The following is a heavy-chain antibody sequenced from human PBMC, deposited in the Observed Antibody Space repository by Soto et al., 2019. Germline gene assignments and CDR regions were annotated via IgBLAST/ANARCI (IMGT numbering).Heavy chain of an antibody. CDR1: GFTFSNAW. CDR3: TTGYGSGRSYYYYYYMEV. CDR2: IKSKTDGGTT. D-gene: IGHD3-10*01. V-gene: IGHV3-15*01. Sequence: GGSLRLSCAASGFTFSNAWMSWVRQAPGKGLEWVGRIKSKTDGGTTDYAAPVKGRFTISRDDSKNTLYLQMNSLKTEDTAVYYCTTGYGSGRSYYYYYYMEVWGKGTTVTVSS. J-gene: IGHJ6*03.